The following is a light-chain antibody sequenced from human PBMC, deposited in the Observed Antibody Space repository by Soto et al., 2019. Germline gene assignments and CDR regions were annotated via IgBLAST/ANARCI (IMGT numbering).Light chain of an antibody. V-gene: IGKV1-5*01. J-gene: IGKJ1*01. CDR2: DAS. CDR3: QEYNGYST. CDR1: QSISSW. Sequence: FQMTQSPSTLYASVGDRVTITCRASQSISSWLAWYQQKPGKAPKLLIFDASSLEGGVPSRFSGSGSGTEFALTISSLQPDDSATYYCQEYNGYSTFGQGTKV.